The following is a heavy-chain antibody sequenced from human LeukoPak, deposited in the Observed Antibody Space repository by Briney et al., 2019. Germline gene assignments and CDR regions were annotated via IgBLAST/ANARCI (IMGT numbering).Heavy chain of an antibody. Sequence: GGSLRLSCAASGFTFSSYSMNWVRQAPGKGLEWVSYISSSSTIYYADSVKGQFTISRDNAKNSLYLQMNSLRAEDTAVYYCAGVLRSYYFDYWGQGTLVTVPS. CDR1: GFTFSSYS. D-gene: IGHD4-17*01. CDR3: AGVLRSYYFDY. CDR2: ISSSSTI. J-gene: IGHJ4*02. V-gene: IGHV3-48*01.